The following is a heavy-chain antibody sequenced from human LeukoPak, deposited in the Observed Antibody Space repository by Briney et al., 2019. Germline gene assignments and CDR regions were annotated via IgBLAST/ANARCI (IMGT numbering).Heavy chain of an antibody. CDR3: ARGDHSEGRAGTHTSAENFGYYYYMDV. CDR2: IYHNGST. V-gene: IGHV4-4*02. J-gene: IGHJ6*03. D-gene: IGHD1/OR15-1a*01. CDR1: GGSISSSNW. Sequence: SETLSLTCAVSGGSISSSNWWSWVRQPPGKGLEWIGEIYHNGSTNYNPSLKSRVTISVDKSKNQFSLKLSSVTAADTAVYYCARGDHSEGRAGTHTSAENFGYYYYMDVWGKGTTVTVPS.